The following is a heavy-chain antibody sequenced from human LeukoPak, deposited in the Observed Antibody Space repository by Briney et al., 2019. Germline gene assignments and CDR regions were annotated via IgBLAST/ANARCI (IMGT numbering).Heavy chain of an antibody. V-gene: IGHV1-2*02. D-gene: IGHD6-13*01. CDR2: INPNSGGT. Sequence: ASVKVSCKASGYTFTRHYMHWVRQAPGQGLEYMGWINPNSGGTNFAQKFQGRVTMTRDTSISTAYMELSSLTSQDTAMYYCAHLGVAPKRQLGQRWFPDAFDVWGQGTMVTVSP. CDR1: GYTFTRHY. J-gene: IGHJ3*01. CDR3: AHLGVAPKRQLGQRWFPDAFDV.